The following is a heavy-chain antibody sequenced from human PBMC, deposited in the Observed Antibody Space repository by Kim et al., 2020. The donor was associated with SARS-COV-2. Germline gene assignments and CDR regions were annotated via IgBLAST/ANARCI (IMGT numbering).Heavy chain of an antibody. CDR3: ATGNSQYIIFYYFYF. CDR1: GITFSNYA. J-gene: IGHJ4*02. D-gene: IGHD2-15*01. Sequence: GGSLRLSCAASGITFSNYAMHWVRQAPGKGLEWVAVISYDGNNKYYADSVKGRFTISRDNSKSKLSLQMNSLRPEDTAAYFCATGNSQYIIFYYFYFWGQGALVTVSS. CDR2: ISYDGNNK. V-gene: IGHV3-30-3*01.